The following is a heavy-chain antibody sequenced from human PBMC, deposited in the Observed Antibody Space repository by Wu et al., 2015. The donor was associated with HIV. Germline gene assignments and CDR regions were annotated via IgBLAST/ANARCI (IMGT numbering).Heavy chain of an antibody. CDR2: MNPNSGNT. D-gene: IGHD3-3*01. V-gene: IGHV1-8*01. J-gene: IGHJ3*02. CDR1: GYTFASYD. CDR3: ARGGVNYAFDI. Sequence: QVQLEQSGAEVKKPGASVKVSCKASGYTFASYDFKWVRQATGQGLEWMGWMNPNSGNTGYAKKFQGRVTMTWNISISTAYMELSSLRSDDTAVYYCARGGVNYAFDIWGQGTMVTVSS.